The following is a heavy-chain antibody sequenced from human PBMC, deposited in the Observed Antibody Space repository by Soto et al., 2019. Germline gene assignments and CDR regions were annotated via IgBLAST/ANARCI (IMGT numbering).Heavy chain of an antibody. V-gene: IGHV4-39*01. CDR1: GGSISSGDYY. D-gene: IGHD6-13*01. CDR3: ARHGSSSLPDY. J-gene: IGHJ4*02. CDR2: IYYSGST. Sequence: SETLSLTCTVSGGSISSGDYYWSWIRQPPGEGLEWIGTIYYSGSTYYNPSLKSRVTISVDTSKNQFSLRLSSVTAADTAVYYCARHGSSSLPDYWGQGTLVTVSS.